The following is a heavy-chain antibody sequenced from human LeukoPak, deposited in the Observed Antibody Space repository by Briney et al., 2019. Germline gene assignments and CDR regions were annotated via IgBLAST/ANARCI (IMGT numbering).Heavy chain of an antibody. CDR1: GYTFTSYG. J-gene: IGHJ4*02. Sequence: ASVKVSCKASGYTFTSYGISWVRQAPGQGLEWMGWISAYNGNTNYAQKLQGRVTMTTDTSTSTAYMELRSLRSDDTAVYYCARNYYDSSGYSSPFDYWGQGTLVTVSS. V-gene: IGHV1-18*01. CDR2: ISAYNGNT. CDR3: ARNYYDSSGYSSPFDY. D-gene: IGHD3-22*01.